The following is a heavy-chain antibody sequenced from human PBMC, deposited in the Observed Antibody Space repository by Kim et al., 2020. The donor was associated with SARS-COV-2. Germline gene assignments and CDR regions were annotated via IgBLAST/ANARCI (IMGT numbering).Heavy chain of an antibody. CDR1: GFTFSSYE. CDR2: ISSSGSTI. V-gene: IGHV3-48*03. CDR3: AKSGYDYVWGRKNWFDP. J-gene: IGHJ5*02. Sequence: GGSLRLSCAASGFTFSSYEMNWVRQAPGKGLEWVSYISSSGSTIYYADSVKGRFTISRDNAKNSLYLQMNSLRAEDTAVYYCAKSGYDYVWGRKNWFDPWGQGTLVTVSS. D-gene: IGHD3-16*01.